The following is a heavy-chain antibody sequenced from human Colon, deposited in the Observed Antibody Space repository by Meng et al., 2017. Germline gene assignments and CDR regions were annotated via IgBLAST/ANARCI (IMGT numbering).Heavy chain of an antibody. CDR1: GGSISSSSYY. CDR2: IYYSGST. J-gene: IGHJ4*02. D-gene: IGHD6-13*01. Sequence: SETLSLTCTVSGGSISSSSYYWGWIRQPPGKGLGWIGSIYYSGSTYYNPSLKSRVTISVDTSKNQFSLKLSSVTAADTAVYYCSAGTSNRDYWGQGTLVTVSS. CDR3: SAGTSNRDY. V-gene: IGHV4-39*07.